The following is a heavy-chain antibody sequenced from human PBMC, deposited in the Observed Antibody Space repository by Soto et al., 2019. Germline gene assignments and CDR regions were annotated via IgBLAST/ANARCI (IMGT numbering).Heavy chain of an antibody. J-gene: IGHJ3*02. Sequence: NPSETLSLTCTVSNGSISSAIYYWGWIRQPPGKGLEWIGYIYYSGSTYYNPSLKSRVTISVDTSKNQFSLKLSSVTAADTAVYYCARDGDTGYYDSSGSKNAFDIWGQGTMVTVSS. CDR2: IYYSGST. CDR3: ARDGDTGYYDSSGSKNAFDI. V-gene: IGHV4-30-4*08. D-gene: IGHD3-22*01. CDR1: NGSISSAIYY.